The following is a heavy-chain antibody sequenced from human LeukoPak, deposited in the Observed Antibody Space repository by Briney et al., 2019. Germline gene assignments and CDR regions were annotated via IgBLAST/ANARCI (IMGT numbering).Heavy chain of an antibody. J-gene: IGHJ4*02. V-gene: IGHV1-69*13. CDR1: GGTFSSYA. CDR2: IIPIFGTA. D-gene: IGHD5-12*01. CDR3: ARDSVPAVVYGYDPTFDY. Sequence: WASVKGSCKASGGTFSSYAISWVRQAPGQGLEWMGGIIPIFGTANYAQKFQGRVTITADESTSTAYMELSSLRSEDTAVYYCARDSVPAVVYGYDPTFDYWGQGTLVTVSS.